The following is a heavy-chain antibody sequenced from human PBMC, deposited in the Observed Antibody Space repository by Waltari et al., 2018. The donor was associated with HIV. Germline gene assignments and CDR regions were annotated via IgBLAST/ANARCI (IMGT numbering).Heavy chain of an antibody. Sequence: QVYLRESGPGLVRPSETLSLSCPVAGYPIESGFYWTWVRQSPKKGLEWIGSIFHSGRTWYSPSFESRATITVDTSMNQFSLRMSSVTVADTARYYCVRAPGATDFWGPGILVTVSS. V-gene: IGHV4-38-2*02. CDR3: VRAPGATDF. CDR1: GYPIESGFY. J-gene: IGHJ4*02. CDR2: IFHSGRT.